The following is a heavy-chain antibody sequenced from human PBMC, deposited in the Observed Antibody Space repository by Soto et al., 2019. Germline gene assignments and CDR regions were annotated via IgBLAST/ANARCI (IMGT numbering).Heavy chain of an antibody. Sequence: GASVKVSCKASGGTFSSYAISWVRQAPGQGLEWMGGIIPIFGTANYAQKFQGRVTITADESTSTAYMELSSLRSEDTAVYYCARADTAMVASQKGNYYYGMDVWGQGTTVTVSS. D-gene: IGHD5-18*01. J-gene: IGHJ6*02. CDR1: GGTFSSYA. V-gene: IGHV1-69*13. CDR3: ARADTAMVASQKGNYYYGMDV. CDR2: IIPIFGTA.